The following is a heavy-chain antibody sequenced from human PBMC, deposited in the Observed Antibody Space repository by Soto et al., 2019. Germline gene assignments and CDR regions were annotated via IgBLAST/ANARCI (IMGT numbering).Heavy chain of an antibody. CDR2: IYYSGST. V-gene: IGHV4-39*01. CDR3: AKQPDSGSSKFDP. Sequence: PSETLSLTCTVSGGSIRSATSYWGWIRQPPGKGLECIGGIYYSGSTYYNPSLESRVTISVDTSKNQFSLKLTSVTAADTAVYYCAKQPDSGSSKFDPWGQGTLVTVSS. D-gene: IGHD1-26*01. CDR1: GGSIRSATSY. J-gene: IGHJ5*02.